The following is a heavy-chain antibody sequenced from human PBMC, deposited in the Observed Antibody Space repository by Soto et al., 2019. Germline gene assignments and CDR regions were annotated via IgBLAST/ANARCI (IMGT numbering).Heavy chain of an antibody. Sequence: ASVKVSCKVSGYTLTELSMHWVRQAPGKGLEWMGGFDPEDGETIYAQKFQGRVTMTEDTSTDTAYMELSSLRSEDTAVYYCATDVELLVPRYYGMDVWGQGTTVTSP. V-gene: IGHV1-24*01. D-gene: IGHD1-7*01. J-gene: IGHJ6*02. CDR1: GYTLTELS. CDR2: FDPEDGET. CDR3: ATDVELLVPRYYGMDV.